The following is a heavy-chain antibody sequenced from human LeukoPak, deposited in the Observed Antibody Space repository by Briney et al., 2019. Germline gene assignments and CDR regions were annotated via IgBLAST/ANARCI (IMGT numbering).Heavy chain of an antibody. CDR2: IYYSGST. Sequence: SETLSLTCTVSGYSISSGYYWGWIRQPPGKGLEWIGSIYYSGSTYYNPSLKSRVTISVDTSKNQFSLKLSSVTAADTAVYYCARHPGRYGDYVLFYFDYWGQGTLVTVSS. CDR1: GYSISSGYY. CDR3: ARHPGRYGDYVLFYFDY. V-gene: IGHV4-38-2*02. J-gene: IGHJ4*02. D-gene: IGHD4-17*01.